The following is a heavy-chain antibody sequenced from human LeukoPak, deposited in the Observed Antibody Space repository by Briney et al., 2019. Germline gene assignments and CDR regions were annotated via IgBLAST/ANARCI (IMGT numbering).Heavy chain of an antibody. CDR2: ISYDGSNK. J-gene: IGHJ3*02. Sequence: GGSLRLSCAASGFTFSSYGMHWVRQAPGKGLEWVAVISYDGSNKYYADSVKGRFTISRDNSKNTLYLQMNSLRAEDTAVYYRAKLGLGYCSSTSCYAGDAFDIWGQGTMVTVSS. CDR3: AKLGLGYCSSTSCYAGDAFDI. D-gene: IGHD2-2*01. CDR1: GFTFSSYG. V-gene: IGHV3-30*18.